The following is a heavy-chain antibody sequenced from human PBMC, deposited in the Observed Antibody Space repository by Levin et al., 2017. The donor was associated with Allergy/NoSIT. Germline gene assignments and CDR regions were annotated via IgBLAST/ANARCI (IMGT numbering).Heavy chain of an antibody. CDR2: ISGGAESR. Sequence: GGSLRLSCAVSGLTFGGYAMTWVRQAPGKGLEWVSVISGGAESRHYADSVRGRFTVSRDNSKNMLYLDMENLLADDTAIYCGARDRYQTPADKDFGADPAGIFWGPGTLVEVSS. J-gene: IGHJ4*02. V-gene: IGHV3-23*01. CDR1: GLTFGGYA. D-gene: IGHD4-17*01. CDR3: ARDRYQTPADKDFGADPAGIF.